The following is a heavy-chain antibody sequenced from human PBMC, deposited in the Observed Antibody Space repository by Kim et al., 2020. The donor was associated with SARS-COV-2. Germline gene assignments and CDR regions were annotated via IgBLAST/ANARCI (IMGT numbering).Heavy chain of an antibody. D-gene: IGHD6-13*01. J-gene: IGHJ4*02. V-gene: IGHV3-23*01. Sequence: GKGRLTTSRDNARNTLYLQMNRLRAEDTAIYYCAKGAGHAAAGRAYYFDYWGQGTLVTVSS. CDR3: AKGAGHAAAGRAYYFDY.